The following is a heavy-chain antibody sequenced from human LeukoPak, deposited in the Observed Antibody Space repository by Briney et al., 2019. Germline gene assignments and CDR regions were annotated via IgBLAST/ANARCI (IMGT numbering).Heavy chain of an antibody. D-gene: IGHD3-16*02. CDR1: GYTFTNYA. Sequence: GASVKVSCKASGYTFTNYAINWVRQAPGQGLEWMGWIHPSTGNPTYAQGFTVRFVFSLDTSVSTTYLQITSLKAEDTAVYFCARAFQSLGGLSLPDYWGQGTLVTVSS. CDR3: ARAFQSLGGLSLPDY. V-gene: IGHV7-4-1*02. CDR2: IHPSTGNP. J-gene: IGHJ4*02.